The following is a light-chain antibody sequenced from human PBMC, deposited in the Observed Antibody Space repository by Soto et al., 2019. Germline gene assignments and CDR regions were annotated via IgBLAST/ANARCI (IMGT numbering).Light chain of an antibody. V-gene: IGLV2-14*03. CDR2: DVT. CDR3: CSYTSSSSRV. Sequence: QSALTQPDTVSGSPGQSITISCTGTSSDVGAYNYVSWYQQYPGKAPKPMIYDVTSRPSGVSNRFSGSKSGNAASLTISGLQAEDEADYYCCSYTSSSSRVFGTGTKLTVL. J-gene: IGLJ1*01. CDR1: SSDVGAYNY.